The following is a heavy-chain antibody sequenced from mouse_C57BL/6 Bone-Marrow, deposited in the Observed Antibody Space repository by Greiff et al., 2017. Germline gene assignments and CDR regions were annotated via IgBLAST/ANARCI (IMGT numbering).Heavy chain of an antibody. J-gene: IGHJ4*01. CDR3: ARHGGYYGDYYAMDY. Sequence: VKLVESGPGLVAPSQSLSITCTVSGFSLTSYGVHWVRQPPGKGLEWLVVIWSDGSTTYNSALKSRLSISKDNSKSQVFLKMNSRQTDDTAMYYCARHGGYYGDYYAMDYWGQGTSVTVSS. V-gene: IGHV2-6-1*01. D-gene: IGHD1-2*01. CDR1: GFSLTSYG. CDR2: IWSDGST.